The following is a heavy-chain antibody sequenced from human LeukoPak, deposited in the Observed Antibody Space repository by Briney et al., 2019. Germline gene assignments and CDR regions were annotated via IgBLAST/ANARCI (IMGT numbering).Heavy chain of an antibody. CDR2: IYYSGST. Sequence: PSETLSLTCTVSGGSISSYYWSWIRQPPGKGLEWIGYIYYSGSTNYNPSLKSRVTISVDTSKNQFSLKLSSVTAADTAVYYCARVGDSYSSSWYFSYYYMDVWGKGTTVTVS. J-gene: IGHJ6*03. D-gene: IGHD6-13*01. CDR1: GGSISSYY. CDR3: ARVGDSYSSSWYFSYYYMDV. V-gene: IGHV4-59*01.